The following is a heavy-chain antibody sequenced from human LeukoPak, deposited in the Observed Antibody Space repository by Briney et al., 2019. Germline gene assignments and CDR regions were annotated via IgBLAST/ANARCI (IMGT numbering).Heavy chain of an antibody. Sequence: SETLSLTCTVPGGSISSYYWSWIRQPPGKGLEWIGYIYYSGSTNYNPSLKSRVTISVDTSKNQFSLKLSSVTAADTAVYYCARGPPNMVRGKLFDYWGQGTLVTVSS. J-gene: IGHJ4*02. CDR3: ARGPPNMVRGKLFDY. V-gene: IGHV4-59*01. CDR1: GGSISSYY. CDR2: IYYSGST. D-gene: IGHD3-10*01.